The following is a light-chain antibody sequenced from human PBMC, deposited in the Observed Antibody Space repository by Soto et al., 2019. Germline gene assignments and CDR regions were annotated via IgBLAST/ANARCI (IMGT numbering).Light chain of an antibody. CDR1: RPVNTR. CDR3: QQYNNWPSIT. Sequence: EILMTKYQATLSSSRCVRLNLTGGASRPVNTRLAWYQHKPRQAPRLLIYLTSNRTAGIPARFSGSGSGTEFTLTISSLQSEDFAVYYCQQYNNWPSITFGQGRRLEI. V-gene: IGKV3D-15*01. J-gene: IGKJ5*01. CDR2: LTS.